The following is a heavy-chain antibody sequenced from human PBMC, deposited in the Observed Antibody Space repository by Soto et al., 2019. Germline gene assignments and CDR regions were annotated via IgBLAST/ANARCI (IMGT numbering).Heavy chain of an antibody. Sequence: GGSLRLSCAASGFTFSSYGMHWVRQAPGKGLEWVAVIWYDGSNKYYADSVKGRFTISRDNSKHTLYLQMNSLRAEDTAVYYCARDSRYYDFWSGYYDNWFDPWGQGTLVTVSS. CDR2: IWYDGSNK. CDR1: GFTFSSYG. J-gene: IGHJ5*02. V-gene: IGHV3-33*01. CDR3: ARDSRYYDFWSGYYDNWFDP. D-gene: IGHD3-3*01.